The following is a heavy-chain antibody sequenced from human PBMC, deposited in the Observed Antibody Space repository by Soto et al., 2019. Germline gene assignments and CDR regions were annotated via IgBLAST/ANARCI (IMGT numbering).Heavy chain of an antibody. J-gene: IGHJ4*02. Sequence: GGSLRLSCAASGFTFSNYGMHWVRQAPGKGLEWVAVISYDGSNNYYADSVKGRFTISRDNSKNTLYLQMNSLRAEDTAVYYCAKEVRGFGEYLDYWGQGTLVTVSS. V-gene: IGHV3-30*18. D-gene: IGHD3-10*01. CDR3: AKEVRGFGEYLDY. CDR1: GFTFSNYG. CDR2: ISYDGSNN.